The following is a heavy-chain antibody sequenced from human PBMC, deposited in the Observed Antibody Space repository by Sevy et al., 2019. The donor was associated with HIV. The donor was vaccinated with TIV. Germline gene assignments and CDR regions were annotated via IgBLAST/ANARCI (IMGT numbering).Heavy chain of an antibody. D-gene: IGHD3-16*01. Sequence: GGSLRLSCAASGFSFSANWMNCVRQAPGKGLGWVANIKGDGRDKHYVDSVEGRFTISRDNAKNVLYLLMNSLRDEYTAVYYCAHETFGRFDSWGQGTLVTVSS. V-gene: IGHV3-7*01. CDR2: IKGDGRDK. J-gene: IGHJ4*02. CDR3: AHETFGRFDS. CDR1: GFSFSANW.